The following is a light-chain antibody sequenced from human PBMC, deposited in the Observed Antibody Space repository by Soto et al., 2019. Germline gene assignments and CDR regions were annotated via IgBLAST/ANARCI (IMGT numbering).Light chain of an antibody. CDR2: KAS. CDR3: QHYNSYSEA. Sequence: DIQMTQSPSSASASVGDRLSITCRASQGISSWLAWYQQKPGKAPKLLIYKASTLKSGVPSRFSGSGSGTEFTLTISSLQPDDFATYYCQHYNSYSEAFGQGTKV. V-gene: IGKV1-5*03. J-gene: IGKJ1*01. CDR1: QGISSW.